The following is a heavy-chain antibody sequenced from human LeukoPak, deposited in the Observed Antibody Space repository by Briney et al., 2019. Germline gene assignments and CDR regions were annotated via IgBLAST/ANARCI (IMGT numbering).Heavy chain of an antibody. CDR3: AKDNEYSRSWYCAFDI. V-gene: IGHV3-23*01. J-gene: IGHJ3*02. CDR2: ISGRGGRT. Sequence: GGSLRLPCAASGFTFRSYAMSGVGQAPGKGLEGVSAISGRGGRTYYADSVKGRLTISRNNSKPTLYLQMNRLRAEDTAVYVCAKDNEYSRSWYCAFDIWGQGTMVTVSS. CDR1: GFTFRSYA. D-gene: IGHD6-13*01.